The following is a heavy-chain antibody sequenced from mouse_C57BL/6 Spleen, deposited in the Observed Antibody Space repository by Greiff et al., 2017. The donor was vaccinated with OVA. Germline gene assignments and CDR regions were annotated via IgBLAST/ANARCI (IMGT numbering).Heavy chain of an antibody. J-gene: IGHJ2*01. V-gene: IGHV1-42*01. CDR2: INPSTGGT. D-gene: IGHD2-3*01. CDR3: ARIYDGYYGY. CDR1: GYSFTGYY. Sequence: EVQLQQSGPELVKPGASVKISCKASGYSFTGYYMNWVKQSPEKSLEWIGEINPSTGGTTYNQKFKAKATLTVDKSSSTAYMQLKSLTSEDSAVYYCARIYDGYYGYWGQGTTLTVSS.